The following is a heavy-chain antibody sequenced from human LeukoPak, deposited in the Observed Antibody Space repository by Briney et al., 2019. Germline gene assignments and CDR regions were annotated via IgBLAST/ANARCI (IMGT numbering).Heavy chain of an antibody. CDR2: INPNSGGR. J-gene: IGHJ5*02. Sequence: ASVKVSCKASGYTFTCYYMHWVRQAPGQGLEWMGRINPNSGGRNYAQKFQRSVTITTDTSISTAYIELSSLRSDHTAVYYCARTYYYDSSGYYYVRTQNGGGFDHWGQGTLVTVSS. V-gene: IGHV1-2*06. D-gene: IGHD3-22*01. CDR1: GYTFTCYY. CDR3: ARTYYYDSSGYYYVRTQNGGGFDH.